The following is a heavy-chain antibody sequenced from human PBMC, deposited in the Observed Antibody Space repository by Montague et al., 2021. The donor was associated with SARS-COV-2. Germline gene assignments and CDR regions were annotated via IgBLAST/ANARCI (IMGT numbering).Heavy chain of an antibody. V-gene: IGHV6-1*01. CDR3: ARAERGSCGDGNCYQYFFNY. CDR1: GDSVSTNSGT. D-gene: IGHD2-15*01. CDR2: TYYRSEWYS. Sequence: CAISGDSVSTNSGTWNWVRLSPSRGLEWLGRTYYRSEWYSDYSVSVKSRININPDTSKNQFSLQLNSVTPEDTAVYYCARAERGSCGDGNCYQYFFNYWGQGTLGTVPP. J-gene: IGHJ4*02.